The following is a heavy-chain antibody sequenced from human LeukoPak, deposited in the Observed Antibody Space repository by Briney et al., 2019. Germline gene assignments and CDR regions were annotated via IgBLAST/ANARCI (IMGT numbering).Heavy chain of an antibody. CDR3: ARAGGRLIKDAFDV. Sequence: GRSLRLSCAASGFTFSSYGMHWVRQAPGKGLEWVAVIWYDGSNKYYADSVKGRFTISRDNSKNTVYLQMNSLRAEDTAVYYCARAGGRLIKDAFDVWGQGTMVIVSS. CDR2: IWYDGSNK. D-gene: IGHD3-16*01. CDR1: GFTFSSYG. V-gene: IGHV3-33*01. J-gene: IGHJ3*01.